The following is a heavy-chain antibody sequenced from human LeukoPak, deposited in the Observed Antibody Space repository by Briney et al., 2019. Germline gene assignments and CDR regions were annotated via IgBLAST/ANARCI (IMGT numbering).Heavy chain of an antibody. CDR1: GFTFNSYA. D-gene: IGHD6-13*01. V-gene: IGHV3-23*01. CDR2: ISGSGGST. J-gene: IGHJ6*03. CDR3: AKAWGSSWYDYYYYMDV. Sequence: GGSLRLSCAASGFTFNSYAMSWVRQAPGKGLEWVSAISGSGGSTYYADSVKGRFTISRDNSKNTLYLQMNSLRAEDTAVYYCAKAWGSSWYDYYYYMDVWGQRDHGHRLL.